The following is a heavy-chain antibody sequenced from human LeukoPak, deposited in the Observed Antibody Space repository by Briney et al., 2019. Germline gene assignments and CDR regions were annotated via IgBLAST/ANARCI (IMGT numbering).Heavy chain of an antibody. J-gene: IGHJ4*02. Sequence: SETLSLTCTVSGGSISSYYWSWIRQPPGKGLEWIGYIYYSGSTNYNPSLKSRVTMSVDTSKNQFSLKLSSVTAADTAVYYCAREGYSYGITLDYWGQGTLVTVSS. CDR1: GGSISSYY. CDR3: AREGYSYGITLDY. D-gene: IGHD5-18*01. V-gene: IGHV4-59*12. CDR2: IYYSGST.